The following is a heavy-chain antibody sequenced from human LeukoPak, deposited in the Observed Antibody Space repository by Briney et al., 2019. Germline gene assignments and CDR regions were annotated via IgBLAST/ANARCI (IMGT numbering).Heavy chain of an antibody. CDR1: GYTFTGYY. CDR2: INPNSGGT. V-gene: IGHV1-2*02. Sequence: ASVKVSCKASGYTFTGYYMHWMRQAPGQGLEWMGWINPNSGGTNYAQKFQGRVTMTRDTSISTAYMELSRLRSDDTAVYYCARDSEVVVTAPDAFDIWGQGTMVTVSS. CDR3: ARDSEVVVTAPDAFDI. J-gene: IGHJ3*02. D-gene: IGHD2-21*02.